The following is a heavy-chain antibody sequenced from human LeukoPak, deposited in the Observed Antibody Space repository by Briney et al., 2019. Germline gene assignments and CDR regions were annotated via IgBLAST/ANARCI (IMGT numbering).Heavy chain of an antibody. J-gene: IGHJ5*02. CDR2: INHSGST. D-gene: IGHD3-10*01. CDR1: GGSFSGYY. Sequence: SETLSLACAVYGGSFSGYYWSWIRQPPGKGLEWIGEINHSGSTNYNPSLKSRVTISVDTSKNQFSLKLSSVTAADTAVYYCARYGSVLLMSRFDPWGQGTLVTVSS. CDR3: ARYGSVLLMSRFDP. V-gene: IGHV4-34*01.